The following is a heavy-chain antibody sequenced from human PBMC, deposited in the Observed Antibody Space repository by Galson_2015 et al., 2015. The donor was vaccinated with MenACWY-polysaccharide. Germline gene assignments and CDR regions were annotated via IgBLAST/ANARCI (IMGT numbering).Heavy chain of an antibody. CDR1: GYSFTSNY. J-gene: IGHJ4*02. CDR3: ARGKAVTSTNDSFDY. CDR2: INPSGGST. V-gene: IGHV1-46*04. Sequence: SVKVSCKASGYSFTSNYIHWVRQAPGQGLEWMGIINPSGGSTTYAQKLQGRVTMTRDTSARTVYVELSSLSFEDTAVYYCARGKAVTSTNDSFDYWGQGTLVTVSS. D-gene: IGHD6-19*01.